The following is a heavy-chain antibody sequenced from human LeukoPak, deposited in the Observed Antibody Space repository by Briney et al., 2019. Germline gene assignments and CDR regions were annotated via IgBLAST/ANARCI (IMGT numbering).Heavy chain of an antibody. D-gene: IGHD5-18*01. CDR1: GYTFTSYG. CDR2: ISAYNGNT. J-gene: IGHJ4*02. Sequence: ASVTVSCKASGYTFTSYGISWVRQAPGQGLERMGWISAYNGNTNYAQKLQGRVTMTTDTSTSTAYMELRSLRSNDTAVYYCATRRGYSYGYETTFDYWGQGTLVTVSS. V-gene: IGHV1-18*01. CDR3: ATRRGYSYGYETTFDY.